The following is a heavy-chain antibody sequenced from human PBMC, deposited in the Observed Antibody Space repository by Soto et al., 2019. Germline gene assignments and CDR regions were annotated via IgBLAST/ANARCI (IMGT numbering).Heavy chain of an antibody. CDR3: ARWGLGYCSSTSCYANTHYGMDV. Sequence: DSVKVSCTSSGYAFTSYCMHWVRQAPGQGLEWMGIINPSGGSTSYAQKFQGRVTMTRDTSTSTVYMELSSLRSEDTAVYYCARWGLGYCSSTSCYANTHYGMDVWGQGTTVTVSS. D-gene: IGHD2-2*01. V-gene: IGHV1-46*01. CDR2: INPSGGST. CDR1: GYAFTSYC. J-gene: IGHJ6*02.